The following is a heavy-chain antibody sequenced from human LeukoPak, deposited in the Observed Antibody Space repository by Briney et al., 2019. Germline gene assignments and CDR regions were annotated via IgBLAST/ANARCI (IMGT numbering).Heavy chain of an antibody. D-gene: IGHD1-26*01. V-gene: IGHV1-8*03. Sequence: GASVKVSCKVSGYTFTSYDINWVRQATGQGLEWMGWMNPNSGNTGYAQKFQGRVTITRNTSISTAYMELSSLRSEDTAVYYCARGRGSYYENDYWGQGTLVTVSS. CDR2: MNPNSGNT. CDR3: ARGRGSYYENDY. J-gene: IGHJ4*02. CDR1: GYTFTSYD.